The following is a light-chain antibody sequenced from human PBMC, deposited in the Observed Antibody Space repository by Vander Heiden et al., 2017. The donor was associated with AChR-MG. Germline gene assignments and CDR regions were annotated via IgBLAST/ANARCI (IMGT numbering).Light chain of an antibody. CDR2: QDN. V-gene: IGLV3-1*01. CDR3: QTWDSSTVL. CDR1: KLGDKY. J-gene: IGLJ2*01. Sequence: SYEVPQPPSVSVSPGQTAPITCSGDKLGDKYAYWYHQRPGQSPVLRIYQDNKRPSGSPERCSGSNSGNTATLTISGTQAMDEADYYGQTWDSSTVLFGGGTKLTVL.